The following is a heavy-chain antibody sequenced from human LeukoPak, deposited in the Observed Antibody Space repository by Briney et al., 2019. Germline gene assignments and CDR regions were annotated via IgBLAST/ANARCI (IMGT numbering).Heavy chain of an antibody. J-gene: IGHJ5*02. CDR2: INHSGST. CDR3: SKRRDYYGSGSYYTPPHWFDP. D-gene: IGHD3-10*01. CDR1: GGSFSGYY. Sequence: SETLSLTCAVYGGSFSGYYWSWICQPPGKGLEWIGEINHSGSTNYNPSLKSRVTISVDTSKNQFSLKLRSVTAADTAVYYCSKRRDYYGSGSYYTPPHWFDPWGQGTLVTVSS. V-gene: IGHV4-34*01.